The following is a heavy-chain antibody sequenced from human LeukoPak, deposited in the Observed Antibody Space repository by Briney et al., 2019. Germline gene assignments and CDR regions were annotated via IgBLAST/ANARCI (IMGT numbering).Heavy chain of an antibody. J-gene: IGHJ5*02. D-gene: IGHD1-26*01. Sequence: SVKVSCKASGGTFSSYTISWERQAPGQGLEWMGRIIPILGIANYAQKFQGRVTITADKSTSTAYMELSSLRSEDTAVYYCARQATSIVGATTNWFDPWGQGTLVTVSS. V-gene: IGHV1-69*02. CDR3: ARQATSIVGATTNWFDP. CDR1: GGTFSSYT. CDR2: IIPILGIA.